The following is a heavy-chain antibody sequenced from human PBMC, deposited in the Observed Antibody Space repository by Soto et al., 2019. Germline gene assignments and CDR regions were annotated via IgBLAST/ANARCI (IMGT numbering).Heavy chain of an antibody. CDR2: IYYSGSS. CDR3: ATRRTGYSSSWYYYYGMDV. D-gene: IGHD6-13*01. V-gene: IGHV4-39*01. J-gene: IGHJ6*02. Sequence: SETLSLTCTVSGGSISSSSYYWGWIRQPPGKGLEWIGSIYYSGSSYYNPSLKSRVTISVDTSKNQCSRKLSSVTAADTAVYYRATRRTGYSSSWYYYYGMDVWGQGTTVTVSS. CDR1: GGSISSSSYY.